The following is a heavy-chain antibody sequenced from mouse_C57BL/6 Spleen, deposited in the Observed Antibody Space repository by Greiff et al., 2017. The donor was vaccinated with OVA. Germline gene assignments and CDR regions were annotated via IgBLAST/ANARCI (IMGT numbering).Heavy chain of an antibody. CDR3: TTGYSFDY. CDR2: IDPENGDT. Sequence: LVESGAELVRPGASVKLSCTASGFNIKDDYMHWVKQRPEQGLEWIGWIDPENGDTEYASKFQGKATITADTSSNTAYLQLSSLTSEDTAVYYCTTGYSFDYWGQGTTLTVSS. CDR1: GFNIKDDY. D-gene: IGHD2-12*01. J-gene: IGHJ2*01. V-gene: IGHV14-4*01.